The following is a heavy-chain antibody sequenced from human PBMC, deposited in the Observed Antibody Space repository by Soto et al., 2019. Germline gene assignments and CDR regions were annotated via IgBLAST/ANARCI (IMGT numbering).Heavy chain of an antibody. J-gene: IGHJ4*02. D-gene: IGHD4-4*01. CDR2: INADNGDT. CDR3: ARELQGLYYFDF. V-gene: IGHV1-3*01. Sequence: WASVKVSCKTSGYTFTSYAIHWVRQAPGQRLEWMGWINADNGDTKYSQKFSGRVTITRDTSANTAFMEPSSLRSEDTAMYYCARELQGLYYFDFWGQGTLVTVSS. CDR1: GYTFTSYA.